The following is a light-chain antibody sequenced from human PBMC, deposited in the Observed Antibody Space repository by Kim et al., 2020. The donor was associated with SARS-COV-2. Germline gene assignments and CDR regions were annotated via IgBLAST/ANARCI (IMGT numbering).Light chain of an antibody. CDR2: EDN. CDR1: SGSIASNY. J-gene: IGLJ3*02. CDR3: QSYDSSNRV. Sequence: GKTVTISCTGSSGSIASNYVQWYQQRPGSAPTTVIYEDNQRPSGVPDRFSGSIDSSANSASLTISGLKTEEEADYYCQSYDSSNRVFGGGTADRP. V-gene: IGLV6-57*02.